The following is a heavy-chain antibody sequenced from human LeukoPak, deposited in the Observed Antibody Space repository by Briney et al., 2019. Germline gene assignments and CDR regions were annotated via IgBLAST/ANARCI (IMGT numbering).Heavy chain of an antibody. Sequence: SETLSLTCAVYGESFSGYYWSWIRQPPEKGLEWVGEIKHSGGTNYYPSFKSRVSISLDTSKNQFSLKLSSVTAADTAVYYCARGRMVTTNYYMDGWGKGTTVTVSS. CDR2: IKHSGGT. V-gene: IGHV4-34*01. J-gene: IGHJ6*03. CDR3: ARGRMVTTNYYMDG. CDR1: GESFSGYY. D-gene: IGHD4-17*01.